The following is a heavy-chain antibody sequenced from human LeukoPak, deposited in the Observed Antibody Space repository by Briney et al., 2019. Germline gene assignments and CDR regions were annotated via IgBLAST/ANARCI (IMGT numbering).Heavy chain of an antibody. J-gene: IGHJ6*02. CDR3: ARGGTLVQGVTILYGMDV. Sequence: ASVKVSCKTSGYSSSTFDINWVRQATGQGLEWMGWMDPNSGNTNYAQKFQGRLTMTRDTSISTAYMELSSLRSEDTAVYYCARGGTLVQGVTILYGMDVWGQGTTVTVSS. V-gene: IGHV1-8*01. CDR2: MDPNSGNT. CDR1: GYSSSTFD. D-gene: IGHD3-10*01.